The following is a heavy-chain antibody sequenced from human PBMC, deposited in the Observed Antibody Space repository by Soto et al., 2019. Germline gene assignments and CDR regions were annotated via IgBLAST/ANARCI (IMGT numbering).Heavy chain of an antibody. CDR3: AKDNGSGCDWLRVGDASDI. V-gene: IGHV3-30*18. CDR1: GFTFSSYG. J-gene: IGHJ3*02. Sequence: QVQLVESGGGVVQPGRSLRLSCAASGFTFSSYGMHWVRQAPGKGLEWVAVISYDGSNKYYADSVKGRLTISRDNSENTLYLQMNRLRGEDTAVYYCAKDNGSGCDWLRVGDASDIWGQGTMVTVSS. D-gene: IGHD5-12*01. CDR2: ISYDGSNK.